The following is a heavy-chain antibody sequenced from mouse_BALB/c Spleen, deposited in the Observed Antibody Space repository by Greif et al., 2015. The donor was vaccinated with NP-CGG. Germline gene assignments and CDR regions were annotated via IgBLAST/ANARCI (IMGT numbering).Heavy chain of an antibody. CDR3: ARSYYGSFYYYAMDY. Sequence: QVQLQQSGAELVKPGAPVKLSCKASGYTFTSYWMNWVKQRPGRGLEWIGRIDPSDSETHYNQKFKDKATLTVDKSSSTAYIQLSSLTSEDSAVYYCARSYYGSFYYYAMDYWGQGTSVTVSS. CDR2: IDPSDSET. J-gene: IGHJ4*01. CDR1: GYTFTSYW. D-gene: IGHD1-1*01. V-gene: IGHV1-69*02.